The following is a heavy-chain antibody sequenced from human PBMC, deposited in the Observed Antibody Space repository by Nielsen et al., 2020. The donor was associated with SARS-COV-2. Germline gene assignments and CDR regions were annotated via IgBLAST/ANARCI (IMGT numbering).Heavy chain of an antibody. CDR2: ISSDGSNE. V-gene: IGHV3-30*04. CDR3: AKGRAVLRYFESFDP. D-gene: IGHD3-9*01. J-gene: IGHJ5*02. Sequence: GGSLRPSCVPTGFTSSSYAMTWVRQAPGKGLEWVAVISSDGSNEYYADSVTGRFTISRDESKNTQFLKMISQRAENTAIYYGAKGRAVLRYFESFDPWGQGTLVTVSS. CDR1: GFTSSSYA.